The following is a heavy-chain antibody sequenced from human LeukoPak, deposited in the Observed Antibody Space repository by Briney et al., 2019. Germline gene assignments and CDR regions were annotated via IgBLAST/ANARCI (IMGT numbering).Heavy chain of an antibody. CDR1: GGSISNSRYY. D-gene: IGHD6-19*01. Sequence: SETLSLTCTVSGGSISNSRYYWGWIRQPPGKGLEWIGSIYYSGSTHYTPSLKSRVTISVDTSKNQFSLKLSSVTAEDTAVYYCATNSSGWVFDYWGQGTQVTVSS. CDR2: IYYSGST. V-gene: IGHV4-39*01. CDR3: ATNSSGWVFDY. J-gene: IGHJ4*02.